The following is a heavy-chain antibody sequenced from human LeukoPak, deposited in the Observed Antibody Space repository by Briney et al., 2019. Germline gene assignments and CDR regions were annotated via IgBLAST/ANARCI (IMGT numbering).Heavy chain of an antibody. CDR1: GFTFSSHS. CDR2: IGSSSDFI. Sequence: GGSLRLSCAVSGFTFSSHSMNWVRQAPGKGLEWVSPIGSSSDFIFYADSVNGRFTISRDNANNALFLHMNSLRADDTAVYFCARGETLGRLPGFDYWGQGTLVTVSS. CDR3: ARGETLGRLPGFDY. J-gene: IGHJ4*02. D-gene: IGHD5-18*01. V-gene: IGHV3-21*01.